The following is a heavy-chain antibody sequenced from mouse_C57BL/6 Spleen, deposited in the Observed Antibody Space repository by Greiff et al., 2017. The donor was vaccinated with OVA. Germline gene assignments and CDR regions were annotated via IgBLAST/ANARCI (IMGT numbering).Heavy chain of an antibody. CDR3: ARSSGRGSWFAY. J-gene: IGHJ3*01. V-gene: IGHV1-50*01. CDR1: GYTFTSYW. CDR2: IDPSDSYT. D-gene: IGHD3-1*01. Sequence: QVQLQQSGAELVKPGASVKLSCKASGYTFTSYWMQWVKQRPGQGLAWIGEIDPSDSYTNYNQKFKGKATLTVDTSSSTAYMQLSSLTSEDSAVYYCARSSGRGSWFAYWGQGTLVTVSA.